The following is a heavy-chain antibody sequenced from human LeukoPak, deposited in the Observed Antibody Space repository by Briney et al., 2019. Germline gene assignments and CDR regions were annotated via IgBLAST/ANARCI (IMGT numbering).Heavy chain of an antibody. V-gene: IGHV3-66*02. CDR2: FYSGGST. CDR3: ARDRYSYGFALDS. J-gene: IGHJ4*02. Sequence: GGPLRLSCAASGFTVSNNYMTWVRQAPGKGLEWVSVFYSGGSTYYADSVKGRFTISRDSSKNTLSLQMNSLRAEDSAVYYCARDRYSYGFALDSWGQGTLVTVSS. D-gene: IGHD5-18*01. CDR1: GFTVSNNY.